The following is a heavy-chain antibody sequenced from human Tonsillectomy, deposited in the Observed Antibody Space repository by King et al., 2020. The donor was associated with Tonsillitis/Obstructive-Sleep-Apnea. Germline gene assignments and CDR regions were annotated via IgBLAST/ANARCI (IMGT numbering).Heavy chain of an antibody. J-gene: IGHJ4*02. V-gene: IGHV1-46*01. CDR2: INPSAGST. CDR1: GYTFTSYY. CDR3: ARVEKAQVERPFDY. Sequence: QLVQSGAEVKKPGASVKVSCKASGYTFTSYYMHWVRQAPGQGLEWMGIINPSAGSTSYPQQFQGRVTMTRDTSTSTVYMELSSLRSEDTAVYYCARVEKAQVERPFDYWGQGTLVTVSS. D-gene: IGHD1-1*01.